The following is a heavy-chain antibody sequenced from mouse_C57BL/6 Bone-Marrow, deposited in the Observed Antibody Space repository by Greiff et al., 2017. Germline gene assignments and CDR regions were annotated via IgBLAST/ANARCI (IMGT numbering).Heavy chain of an antibody. CDR2: IDPEIGDT. Sequence: VQLQQSGAELVRPGASVKLSCTASGFNIKDDYIHWVKQRPEQGLEWIGWIDPEIGDTEYASKFQGKATITSDTSSNTAYLQLSSLTSEDTAVYYSSSFDGNYFDFWGQGTPLPVAS. D-gene: IGHD2-3*01. J-gene: IGHJ2*01. V-gene: IGHV14-4*01. CDR1: GFNIKDDY. CDR3: SSFDGNYFDF.